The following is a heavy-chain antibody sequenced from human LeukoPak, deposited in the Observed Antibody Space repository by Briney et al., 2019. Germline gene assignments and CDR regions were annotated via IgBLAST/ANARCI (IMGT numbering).Heavy chain of an antibody. D-gene: IGHD4-17*01. CDR2: IYYSGST. CDR3: ARADDYGPYFDY. CDR1: GGSISSGGYF. J-gene: IGHJ4*02. Sequence: SETLSLTCTVSGGSISSGGYFWSWIRQHPGKGLEWIGYIYYSGSTYYSPSLKSRVTISVDTSKNQFSLKLSSVTAADTAVYYCARADDYGPYFDYWGQGTLVTVSS. V-gene: IGHV4-31*03.